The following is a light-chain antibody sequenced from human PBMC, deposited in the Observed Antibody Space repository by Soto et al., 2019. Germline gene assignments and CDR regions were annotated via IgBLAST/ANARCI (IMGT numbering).Light chain of an antibody. Sequence: QSVLTQPASVSGSPGQSIAISCTGTSSDVGGYNYVSWYQQHPGKAPKLMVYDVSNRPSGVSNRFSGSKSGNTASLTISGLQADDEADYSCSSYTSSSTYVFGTVTKVTVL. CDR1: SSDVGGYNY. CDR3: SSYTSSSTYV. CDR2: DVS. V-gene: IGLV2-14*01. J-gene: IGLJ1*01.